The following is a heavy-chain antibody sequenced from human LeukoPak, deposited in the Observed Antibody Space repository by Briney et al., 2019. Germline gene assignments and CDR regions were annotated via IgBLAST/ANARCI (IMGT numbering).Heavy chain of an antibody. CDR3: ARTPMRGSGYYYGSFDY. J-gene: IGHJ4*02. D-gene: IGHD3-22*01. CDR1: GGTFSSYA. CDR2: IIPIFGTA. Sequence: SVKVSCKASGGTFSSYAISWVRQAPGQGLEWMGGIIPIFGTANYAQKFQGRVTITADESTSTAYMVLSSLRSEDTAVYYCARTPMRGSGYYYGSFDYWGQGTLVTVSS. V-gene: IGHV1-69*13.